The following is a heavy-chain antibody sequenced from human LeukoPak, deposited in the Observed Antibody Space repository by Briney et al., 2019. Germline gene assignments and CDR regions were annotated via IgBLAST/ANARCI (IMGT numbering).Heavy chain of an antibody. CDR1: GGSFSGCY. V-gene: IGHV4-34*01. D-gene: IGHD3-22*01. CDR2: INHSGST. Sequence: SSETLSLTCAVYGGSFSGCYWSWIRQPPGKGLEWIGEINHSGSTNYNPSLKSRVTISVDTSKNQFSLKLSSVTAADTAVYYCARGLYYYDSSGYFIYFDYWGQGTLVTVSS. CDR3: ARGLYYYDSSGYFIYFDY. J-gene: IGHJ4*02.